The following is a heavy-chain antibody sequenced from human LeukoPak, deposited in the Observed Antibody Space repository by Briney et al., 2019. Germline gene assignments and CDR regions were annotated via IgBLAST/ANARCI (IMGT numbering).Heavy chain of an antibody. J-gene: IGHJ5*02. D-gene: IGHD1-14*01. CDR1: GFTFSGYG. Sequence: PGGSLRLSCAASGFTFSGYGMQRVRQAPGKGLEWVALISTDGSDKDYADSVKGRFTLSRDNSKNTLYLQMNSLRVEDTAVYYCAKDGTRRRFAEAPRGQGTLVTVSS. CDR3: AKDGTRRRFAEAP. CDR2: ISTDGSDK. V-gene: IGHV3-30*18.